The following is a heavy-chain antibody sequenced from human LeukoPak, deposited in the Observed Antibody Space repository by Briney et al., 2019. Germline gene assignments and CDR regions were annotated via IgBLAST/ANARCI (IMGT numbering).Heavy chain of an antibody. CDR3: ARYCSGGSCSMYYFDY. V-gene: IGHV4-34*01. CDR1: GGSFSGYY. Sequence: SETLSLTCTVYGGSFSGYYWSWIRQPPGKGLEWIGEINHSGSTNYNPSLKSRVTISVDTSKNQFSLKLSSVPAADTAVYYCARYCSGGSCSMYYFDYWGQGTLVTVSS. D-gene: IGHD2-15*01. CDR2: INHSGST. J-gene: IGHJ4*02.